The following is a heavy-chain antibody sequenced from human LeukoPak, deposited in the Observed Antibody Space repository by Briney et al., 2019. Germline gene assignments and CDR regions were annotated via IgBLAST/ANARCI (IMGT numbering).Heavy chain of an antibody. CDR1: GGSISSYY. Sequence: PSETLSLTGTVSGGSISSYYWSWIRQPPGKGLEWIGYIYYSGSTNYNPSLKSRVTISVDTSKNQFSLKLSSVTAADTAVYYCARSERGAFDIWGQGTMVTVSS. J-gene: IGHJ3*02. CDR3: ARSERGAFDI. CDR2: IYYSGST. V-gene: IGHV4-59*01.